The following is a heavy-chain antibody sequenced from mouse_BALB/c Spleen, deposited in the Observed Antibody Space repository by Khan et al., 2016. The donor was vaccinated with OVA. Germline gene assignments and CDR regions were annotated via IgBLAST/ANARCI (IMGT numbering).Heavy chain of an antibody. CDR2: ISTDSVNT. J-gene: IGHJ2*01. V-gene: IGHV1S137*01. CDR1: GYTFTDYS. CDR3: AIRDYFDY. Sequence: QVQLQQSGPELVRPGVSVKISCKGSGYTFTDYSMHWVKQSHAKSLEWIGVISTDSVNTNYNQKFKGKATLTVDKSSSTAYMELARMTSEDSAIYYWAIRDYFDYWGQGTTLTVSS.